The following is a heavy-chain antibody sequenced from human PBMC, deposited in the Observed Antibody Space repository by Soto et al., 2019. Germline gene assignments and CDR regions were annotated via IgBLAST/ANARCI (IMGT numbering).Heavy chain of an antibody. CDR1: GFDFNKAW. J-gene: IGHJ4*02. D-gene: IGHD2-2*01. Sequence: EVQLVESGGGLVKPGGYLRISCAASGFDFNKAWMSWVRQAPGKGLEWVGRLMSKTDGGTTVYAAPVKGRFTISRDDSKNTLYLQMSSLNTEDTAVYYCAAGTGRTDLDYWGQGTLVTVSS. CDR2: LMSKTDGGTT. V-gene: IGHV3-15*01. CDR3: AAGTGRTDLDY.